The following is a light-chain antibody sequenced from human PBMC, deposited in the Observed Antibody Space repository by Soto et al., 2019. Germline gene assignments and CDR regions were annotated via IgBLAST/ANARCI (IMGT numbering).Light chain of an antibody. CDR1: SSNIGAGYD. Sequence: QSVLTQPPSVSGAPGQRVTISCTGSSSNIGAGYDVHWYQQLPGTAPKLLIYGNSNRPSGVPDRFSGSKSDTSASLAITKLQAEDEADYYCQSYDSSLGVVFGGGTQLTVL. J-gene: IGLJ2*01. V-gene: IGLV1-40*01. CDR2: GNS. CDR3: QSYDSSLGVV.